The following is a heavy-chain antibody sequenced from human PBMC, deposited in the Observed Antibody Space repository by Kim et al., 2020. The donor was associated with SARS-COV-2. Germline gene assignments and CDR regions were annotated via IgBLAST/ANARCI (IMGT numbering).Heavy chain of an antibody. Sequence: TYHNPSLKGRVTISVDTTKNQFSLKLSSVTAADTAVYYCARDPQFRYFDYWGQGTLVTVSS. CDR2: T. CDR3: ARDPQFRYFDY. J-gene: IGHJ4*02. V-gene: IGHV4-39*01. D-gene: IGHD3-10*01.